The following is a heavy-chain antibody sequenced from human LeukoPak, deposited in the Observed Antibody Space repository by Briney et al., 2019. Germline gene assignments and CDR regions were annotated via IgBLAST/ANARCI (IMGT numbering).Heavy chain of an antibody. CDR2: TYNYGGT. D-gene: IGHD3-3*01. J-gene: IGHJ4*02. CDR1: GESISNYY. Sequence: SETLSLTCTVSGESISNYYWSWIRQSPGKGLEWIGYTYNYGGTNYNPSLKSRVTMSLDTSKNQVSLKLTSVTAADTAVYYCGSRRTAMFGVIKGPIDYWGQGTLVTVSS. CDR3: GSRRTAMFGVIKGPIDY. V-gene: IGHV4-59*12.